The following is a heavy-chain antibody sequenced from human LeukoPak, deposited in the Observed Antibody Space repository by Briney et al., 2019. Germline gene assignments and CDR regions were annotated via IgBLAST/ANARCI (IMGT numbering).Heavy chain of an antibody. V-gene: IGHV4-61*02. CDR1: GDSISSGTYY. CDR3: ARGPASTELWLDYFDY. CDR2: IHTSGST. Sequence: SETLSLTCTVSGDSISSGTYYWSWLRQHAERGLEWIGRIHTSGSTNYNPSLRSRVTISLDTSKNQFSLKVTSVTAADTAVYYCARGPASTELWLDYFDYWGQGTLVTVSS. J-gene: IGHJ4*02. D-gene: IGHD3-10*01.